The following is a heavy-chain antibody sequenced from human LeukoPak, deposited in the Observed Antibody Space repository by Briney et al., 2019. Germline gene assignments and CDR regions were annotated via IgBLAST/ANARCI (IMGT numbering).Heavy chain of an antibody. D-gene: IGHD5-24*01. CDR1: GFTFSSYS. CDR2: ISGSGGST. J-gene: IGHJ4*02. V-gene: IGHV3-23*01. Sequence: GGSLRLSCAASGFTFSSYSMNWVRQAPGKGLEWVSAISGSGGSTYYADSVKGRFTISRDNSKNTLYLQMNSLRAEDTAVYYRAKDRRDGYQYYFDYWGQGTLVTVSS. CDR3: AKDRRDGYQYYFDY.